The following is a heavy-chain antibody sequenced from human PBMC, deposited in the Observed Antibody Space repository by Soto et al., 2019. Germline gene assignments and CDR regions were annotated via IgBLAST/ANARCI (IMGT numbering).Heavy chain of an antibody. J-gene: IGHJ4*02. V-gene: IGHV3-23*01. Sequence: EVQLLESGGGLVQPGGSLRLSCAASGFTFSSYAMSWVRQAPGKGLEWVSAISGSGGSTYYADSVKGRFTISRDNSKNTLYMQMNSLRAEDTAVYYCAKDLEVVRGAIQYYFDYWGQGTLVTVSS. CDR2: ISGSGGST. CDR1: GFTFSSYA. D-gene: IGHD3-10*01. CDR3: AKDLEVVRGAIQYYFDY.